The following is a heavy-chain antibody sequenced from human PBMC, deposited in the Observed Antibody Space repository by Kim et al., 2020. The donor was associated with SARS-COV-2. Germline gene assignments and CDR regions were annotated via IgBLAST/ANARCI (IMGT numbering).Heavy chain of an antibody. D-gene: IGHD3-22*01. Sequence: YNPSLKSRVTISVDTSKNQFSLKLSSVTAADTAVYYCARQGYYDSHRAYWGQGTLVTVSS. V-gene: IGHV4-39*01. CDR3: ARQGYYDSHRAY. J-gene: IGHJ4*02.